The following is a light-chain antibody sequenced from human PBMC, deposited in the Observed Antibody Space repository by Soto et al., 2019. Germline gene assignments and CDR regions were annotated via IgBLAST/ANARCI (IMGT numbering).Light chain of an antibody. CDR2: NNN. CDR1: SSNIATNT. V-gene: IGLV1-44*01. CDR3: AAWDDGLNGVL. J-gene: IGLJ2*01. Sequence: QAVLTQPPSASATPGQRVTISCSGGSSNIATNTVNWYQVVPGTAPKLLIYNNNDRPQGVPDRFSGTKSGTSASLAISGLQSDDEADYYCAAWDDGLNGVLFGGGTKLTVL.